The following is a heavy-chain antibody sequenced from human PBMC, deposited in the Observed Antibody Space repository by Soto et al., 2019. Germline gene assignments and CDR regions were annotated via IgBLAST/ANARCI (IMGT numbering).Heavy chain of an antibody. J-gene: IGHJ3*02. V-gene: IGHV4-34*01. CDR2: INHSGST. CDR3: ASSTLTMIVVGYAFDI. D-gene: IGHD3-22*01. CDR1: GGSFSGYY. Sequence: QVQLQQWGAGLLKPSETLSLTCAVYGGSFSGYYWSWIRQPPGKGLEWIGEINHSGSTNYNPSLKSRVTISVETSKNQFSLKLSSVTAADTAVYYCASSTLTMIVVGYAFDIWGQGTMVTVSS.